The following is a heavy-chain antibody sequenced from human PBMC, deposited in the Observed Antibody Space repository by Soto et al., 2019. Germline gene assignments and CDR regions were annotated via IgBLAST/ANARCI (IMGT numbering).Heavy chain of an antibody. D-gene: IGHD5-18*01. V-gene: IGHV1-69*01. CDR1: GGTFSSYA. Sequence: QVQLVQSGAEVKKPGSSVKVSCKASGGTFSSYAISWVRQAPGQGLAWMGGIIPIFGTANYAQKFQGRVTITADESASTAYMELSSLRSEDTAVYYCARDQGVDTAMEMSNYYYYYGMDVWGQGTTVTVSS. J-gene: IGHJ6*02. CDR2: IIPIFGTA. CDR3: ARDQGVDTAMEMSNYYYYYGMDV.